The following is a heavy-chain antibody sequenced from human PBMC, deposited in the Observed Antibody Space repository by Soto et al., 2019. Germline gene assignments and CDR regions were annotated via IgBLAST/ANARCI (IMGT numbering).Heavy chain of an antibody. CDR1: GYTFTSYA. J-gene: IGHJ5*02. CDR3: ARGVATPIFGVAAPYNWFDP. V-gene: IGHV7-4-1*01. CDR2: INTNTGNP. Sequence: QVQLVQSGSELEKPGASVKVSCKASGYTFTSYAMNWVRQAPGQGLEWMGWINTNTGNPTYAQGFTGRFVFSLDTSVSTAYLQICSLKAEDTAVYYCARGVATPIFGVAAPYNWFDPWGQGTLVTVSS. D-gene: IGHD3-3*01.